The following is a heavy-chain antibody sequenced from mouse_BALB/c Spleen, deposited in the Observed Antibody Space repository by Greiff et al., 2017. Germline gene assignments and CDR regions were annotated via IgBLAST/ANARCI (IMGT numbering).Heavy chain of an antibody. CDR3: ARDSGSGIDY. D-gene: IGHD3-2*02. J-gene: IGHJ2*01. CDR2: ISNLAYSI. Sequence: EVKVVESGGGLVQPGGSRKLSCAASGFTFSDYGMAWVRQAPGKGPEWVAFISNLAYSIYYADTVTGRFTISRENAKNTLYLEMSSLRSEDTAMYYCARDSGSGIDYWGQGTTLTVSS. V-gene: IGHV5-15*02. CDR1: GFTFSDYG.